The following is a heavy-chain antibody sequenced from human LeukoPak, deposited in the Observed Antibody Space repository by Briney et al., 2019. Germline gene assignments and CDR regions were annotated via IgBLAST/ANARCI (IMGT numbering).Heavy chain of an antibody. CDR1: GGSISSSSYY. V-gene: IGHV4-39*07. CDR2: IYYSGST. J-gene: IGHJ4*02. CDR3: ARDLTYYDFWSGYYPYYFDY. D-gene: IGHD3-3*01. Sequence: SETLSLTCTVSGGSISSSSYYWGWIRQPPGKGLEWIGSIYYSGSTYYNPSLKSRVTISVDTSKNQFSLKLSSVTAADTAVYYCARDLTYYDFWSGYYPYYFDYWGQGTLVTVSS.